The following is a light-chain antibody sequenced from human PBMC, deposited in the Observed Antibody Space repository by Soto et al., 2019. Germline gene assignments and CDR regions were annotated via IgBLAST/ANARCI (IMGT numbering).Light chain of an antibody. CDR1: SSDVGGYNY. J-gene: IGLJ2*01. CDR3: SSYTSSSTRV. CDR2: DVS. Sequence: QSALTQPASVSGSPGQSITISCTGTSSDVGGYNYVSWYQQHPGKAPKLMIYDVSNRPSGVSNRFSGSKSGNTASPTISGPQAEDEADYYCSSYTSSSTRVFGGGTKLTVL. V-gene: IGLV2-14*01.